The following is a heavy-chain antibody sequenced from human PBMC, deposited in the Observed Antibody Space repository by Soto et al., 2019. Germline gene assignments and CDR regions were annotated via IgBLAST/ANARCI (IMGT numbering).Heavy chain of an antibody. CDR2: ISAYNGNT. CDR1: GYTFSRYG. J-gene: IGHJ5*02. CDR3: ARVKGSGYHNWFDP. Sequence: GASVKVSCKASGYTFSRYGFSWVRQAPGQGLEWMGWISAYNGNTNYAQKLQGRVTMTTDTSTSTAYMELRSLRSDDTAVYYCARVKGSGYHNWFDPWGQGTLVTVSS. D-gene: IGHD3-22*01. V-gene: IGHV1-18*01.